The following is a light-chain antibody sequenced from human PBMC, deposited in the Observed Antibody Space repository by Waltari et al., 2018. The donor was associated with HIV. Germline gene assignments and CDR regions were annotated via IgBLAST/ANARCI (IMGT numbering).Light chain of an antibody. CDR3: QQFGSSPLT. J-gene: IGKJ4*01. Sequence: EIVLTQSPDTLSLSPGERDTLSCGASPGVNRNYLAWYQQKPGQATRLLIYCAFNRATGIPDRFSGSGSGTDFTLTINRLEPEDFAVYYCQQFGSSPLTFGGGTKVEIK. CDR2: CAF. CDR1: PGVNRNY. V-gene: IGKV3-20*01.